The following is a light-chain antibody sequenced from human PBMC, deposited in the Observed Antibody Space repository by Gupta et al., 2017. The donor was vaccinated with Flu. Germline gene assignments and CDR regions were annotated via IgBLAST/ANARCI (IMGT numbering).Light chain of an antibody. CDR1: QTVSSRY. V-gene: IGKV3-20*01. CDR2: GAS. Sequence: DIVLTQSPGTLSLSPGERATPSCRASQTVSSRYLAWYQQKPGQAPRILIYGASSRATGIPDRFNGSGSGTEFTLSISRLEPEDFAVFYCQLYGSSRIAFGQGTRLEI. J-gene: IGKJ5*01. CDR3: QLYGSSRIA.